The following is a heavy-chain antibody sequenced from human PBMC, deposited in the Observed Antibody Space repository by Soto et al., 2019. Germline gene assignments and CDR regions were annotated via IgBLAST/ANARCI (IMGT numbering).Heavy chain of an antibody. CDR1: GGSFSGYY. D-gene: IGHD3-10*01. Sequence: QVQLQQWGAGLLKPSETLSLTCAVYGGSFSGYYWSWIRQPPGKGLEWIGEINHSGSTNYNPSLKSRVTISVDTSKNQFSLKLRSVTAADTAVYYCARGPAYYYGSGSYSLEYDYWGQGTLVTVSS. V-gene: IGHV4-34*01. CDR3: ARGPAYYYGSGSYSLEYDY. J-gene: IGHJ4*02. CDR2: INHSGST.